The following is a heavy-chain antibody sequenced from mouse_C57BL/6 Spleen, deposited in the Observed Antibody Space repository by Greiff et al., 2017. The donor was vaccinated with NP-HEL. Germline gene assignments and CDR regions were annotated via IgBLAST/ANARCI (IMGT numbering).Heavy chain of an antibody. Sequence: VQLQQSGPELVKPGASVKISCKASGYAFSSSWMNWVKQRPGKGLEWIGRIYPGDGDTNYNGKFKGKATLTADKSSSTAYMQLSSLTSEDSAVYCCKDGYYDFDVWGTGTTVTVSS. J-gene: IGHJ1*03. CDR1: GYAFSSSW. D-gene: IGHD2-3*01. V-gene: IGHV1-82*01. CDR3: KDGYYDFDV. CDR2: IYPGDGDT.